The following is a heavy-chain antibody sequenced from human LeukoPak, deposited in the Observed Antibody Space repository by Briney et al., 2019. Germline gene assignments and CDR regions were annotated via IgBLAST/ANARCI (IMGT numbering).Heavy chain of an antibody. CDR1: GYSFTSYW. D-gene: IGHD6-19*01. V-gene: IGHV5-51*01. CDR3: ARQSDSSGWYDAFDI. Sequence: GESLKISCKGSGYSFTSYWIGWVRPMPGKGLEWMGIIYPGDSDTRYSPSFQGQVTISADKSISTAYLQWSSLKASDTAMYYCARQSDSSGWYDAFDIWGQGTMVTVSS. CDR2: IYPGDSDT. J-gene: IGHJ3*02.